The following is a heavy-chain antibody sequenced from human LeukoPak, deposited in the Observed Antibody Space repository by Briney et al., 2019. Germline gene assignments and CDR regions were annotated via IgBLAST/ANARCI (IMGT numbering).Heavy chain of an antibody. CDR3: ARGRGDYEGNYYGMDV. CDR2: ISSSGSTI. V-gene: IGHV3-11*01. D-gene: IGHD4-17*01. CDR1: GYTFSDYY. Sequence: GGSLRLSCAASGYTFSDYYMSWIRQAPGKGLEWVSYISSSGSTIYYADSVKGRFTISRDNAKNSLYLQMNSLRAEDTAVYYCARGRGDYEGNYYGMDVWGQGTTVTVSS. J-gene: IGHJ6*02.